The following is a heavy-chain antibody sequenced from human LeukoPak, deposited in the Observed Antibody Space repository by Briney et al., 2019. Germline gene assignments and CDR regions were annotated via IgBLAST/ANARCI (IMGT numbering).Heavy chain of an antibody. D-gene: IGHD3-10*01. Sequence: SETLSLTCTVSGGSISSYYWSWIRPPPGKGLEGSGYIYYSGSTNYNPSLKSRVTISVDTSKNQFSLKLSSVTAADTAVYYCARGRSSMVRGYYYYYMDVWGKGTTVTVSS. V-gene: IGHV4-59*01. J-gene: IGHJ6*03. CDR1: GGSISSYY. CDR2: IYYSGST. CDR3: ARGRSSMVRGYYYYYMDV.